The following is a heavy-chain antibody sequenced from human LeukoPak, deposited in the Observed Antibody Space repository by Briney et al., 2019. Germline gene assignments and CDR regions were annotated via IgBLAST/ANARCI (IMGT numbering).Heavy chain of an antibody. D-gene: IGHD6-13*01. J-gene: IGHJ4*02. V-gene: IGHV4-38-2*01. CDR1: GYSISSGYY. CDR2: IYHSGST. CDR3: ARHGSSWYWFDY. Sequence: SETLSLTCAVSGYSISSGYYWGWIRQPPGKGLEWIGSIYHSGSTYYNPSLKSRVTISVDTSKKQFSLKLSSVTAADTAVYYCARHGSSWYWFDYWGQGTLVTVSS.